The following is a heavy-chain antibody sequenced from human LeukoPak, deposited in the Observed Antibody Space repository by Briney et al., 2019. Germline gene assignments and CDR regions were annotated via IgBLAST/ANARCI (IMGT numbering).Heavy chain of an antibody. Sequence: GGSLRLSCTASGLIFDDYAMHWVRQAPGKGLEWVSGITGSGGSTYYADSVKGRFTISRDNAKNSLYLQMNSLRAEDTAVYYCARLSRDDAFDIWGQGTMVTVSS. CDR3: ARLSRDDAFDI. J-gene: IGHJ3*02. CDR1: GLIFDDYA. CDR2: ITGSGGST. V-gene: IGHV3-20*04. D-gene: IGHD2-2*01.